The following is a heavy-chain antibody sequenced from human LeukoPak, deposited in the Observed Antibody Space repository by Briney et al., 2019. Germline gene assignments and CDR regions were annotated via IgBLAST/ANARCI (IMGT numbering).Heavy chain of an antibody. J-gene: IGHJ4*02. CDR3: ARHAPYYDSSGYYWCFDY. CDR2: IYYSGST. D-gene: IGHD3-22*01. CDR1: GGSISSSSYY. Sequence: SETLSLTCTVSGGSISSSSYYWGWIRQPPGKGLEWIGSIYYSGSTYYNPSLKSRVTISVDTSKNQFSLKLSSVTAADTAVYYCARHAPYYDSSGYYWCFDYWGQGTLVTVSS. V-gene: IGHV4-39*01.